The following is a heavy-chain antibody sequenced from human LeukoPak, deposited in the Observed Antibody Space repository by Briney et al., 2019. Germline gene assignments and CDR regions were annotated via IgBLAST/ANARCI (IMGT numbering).Heavy chain of an antibody. CDR2: ISSSSSSYK. V-gene: IGHV3-21*01. D-gene: IGHD3-3*02. Sequence: GGSLRLSCAAPGFTFISYNMNWVRQAPGKGLEWVSSISSSSSSYKYYAGSVKGRFTVSRDNAKNSLYLQMNSLRAEDTAVYYCAREKSFLEWLSTGRRDGYYMDVWGKGTTVTVSS. CDR3: AREKSFLEWLSTGRRDGYYMDV. J-gene: IGHJ6*03. CDR1: GFTFISYN.